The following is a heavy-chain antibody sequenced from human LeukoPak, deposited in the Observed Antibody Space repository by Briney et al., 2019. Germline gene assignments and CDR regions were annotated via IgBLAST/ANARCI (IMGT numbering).Heavy chain of an antibody. D-gene: IGHD1-7*01. V-gene: IGHV4-4*07. Sequence: PSETLSLTCTVSGGSISSYYWSWIRQPAGKGLEWIGRIYTSGSTNYDPSLKSRVTMSVDTSKNQFSLKLSSVTAADTAVYYCARDNWNYVFDIWDQGTMVTVSS. CDR3: ARDNWNYVFDI. J-gene: IGHJ3*02. CDR1: GGSISSYY. CDR2: IYTSGST.